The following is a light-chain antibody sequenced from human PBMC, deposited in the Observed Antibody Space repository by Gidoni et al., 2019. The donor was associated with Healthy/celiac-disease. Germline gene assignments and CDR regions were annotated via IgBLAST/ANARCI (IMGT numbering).Light chain of an antibody. J-gene: IGLJ3*02. CDR3: AAWDDSLNGWV. CDR2: RNN. V-gene: IGLV1-44*01. Sequence: HSVLTQPPLASGTPGQRVTISCSGSSYNIGSNTVNWYQQLPGTAPKTVIYRNNQRPSRVPDRFSGSKSGTSASLAISGLQSEDEADYCCAAWDDSLNGWVFGGGTKLTVL. CDR1: SYNIGSNT.